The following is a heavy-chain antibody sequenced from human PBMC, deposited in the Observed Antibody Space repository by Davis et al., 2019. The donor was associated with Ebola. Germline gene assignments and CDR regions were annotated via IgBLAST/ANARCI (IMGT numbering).Heavy chain of an antibody. D-gene: IGHD4-17*01. CDR3: ARGGTTVTTPLDY. CDR1: GFTFGDYA. CDR2: ISWNSGSI. J-gene: IGHJ4*02. V-gene: IGHV3-9*01. Sequence: SLKISCAASGFTFGDYAMHWVRQAPGKGLEWVSGISWNSGSIGYADSVQGRFTISRDNAKNSLYLQMNNLRTEDTALYYCARGGTTVTTPLDYWGQGTLVTVSS.